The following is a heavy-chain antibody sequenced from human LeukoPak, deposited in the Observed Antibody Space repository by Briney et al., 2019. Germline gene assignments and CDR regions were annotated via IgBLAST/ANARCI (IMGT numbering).Heavy chain of an antibody. V-gene: IGHV3-33*01. Sequence: PGGSLRHSCAASGFTFSSYGMHWARQAPGKGLEWVAVIWYDGSNKYYAGSVKGRFTISRDNSKNTLYLQMNSLRAEDTAVYYCARDYLDWYFDLWGRGTLVTVSS. CDR2: IWYDGSNK. J-gene: IGHJ2*01. CDR1: GFTFSSYG. CDR3: ARDYLDWYFDL.